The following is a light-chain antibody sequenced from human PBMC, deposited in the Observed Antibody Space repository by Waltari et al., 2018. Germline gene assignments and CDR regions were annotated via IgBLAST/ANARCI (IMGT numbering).Light chain of an antibody. V-gene: IGLV1-40*01. CDR1: GSNLGAGYD. J-gene: IGLJ2*01. CDR2: GTS. Sequence: QSVLTQPPSVSGASGQRVSISCTGSGSNLGAGYDVHWYQQHPGKAPKLLIYGTSTRPPGVPDRFCGSHSGTSASLAITALQAEDEAEYYCQSYDTSLSVVFGGGTKLTVL. CDR3: QSYDTSLSVV.